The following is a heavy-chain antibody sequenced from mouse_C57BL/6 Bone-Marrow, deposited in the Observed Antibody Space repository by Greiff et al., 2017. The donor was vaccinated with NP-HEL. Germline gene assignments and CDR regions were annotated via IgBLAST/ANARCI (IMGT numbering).Heavy chain of an antibody. D-gene: IGHD1-1*01. CDR3: ATLYYGSGNFDY. V-gene: IGHV5-4*01. CDR2: ISDGGSYT. J-gene: IGHJ2*01. CDR1: GFTFSSYA. Sequence: EVQLVESGGGLVKPGGSLKLSCAASGFTFSSYAMSWVRQTPEKRLEWVATISDGGSYTYYPDNVKGRFTISRDNAKNNLYLQRSHLKSEDTAMYYCATLYYGSGNFDYWGQGTTLTGSS.